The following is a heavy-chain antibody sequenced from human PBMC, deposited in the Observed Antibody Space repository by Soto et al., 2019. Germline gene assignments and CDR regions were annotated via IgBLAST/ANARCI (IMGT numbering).Heavy chain of an antibody. D-gene: IGHD2-2*01. V-gene: IGHV1-69*13. Sequence: GASVKVSCKASGGTFSSYAISWVRQAPGQGLEWMGGIIPIFGTANYAQKFQDRVTITADESTSTAYMELSSLRSEDTAVYYCARELDIVVVPAEQTSSPFYGMDVWGQGTTVTVSS. CDR2: IIPIFGTA. CDR3: ARELDIVVVPAEQTSSPFYGMDV. J-gene: IGHJ6*02. CDR1: GGTFSSYA.